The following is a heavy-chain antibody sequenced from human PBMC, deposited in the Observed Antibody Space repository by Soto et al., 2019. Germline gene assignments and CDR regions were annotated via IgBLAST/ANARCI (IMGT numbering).Heavy chain of an antibody. CDR2: IWYDGSNK. J-gene: IGHJ6*02. D-gene: IGHD1-7*01. CDR1: GFTFSSYG. CDR3: ARGGTGTTYGMDV. V-gene: IGHV3-33*01. Sequence: GGSLRLSCAASGFTFSSYGMHWVRQAPGKGLEWVAVIWYDGSNKYYADSVKGRFTISRDNSKNTLYLQMNSLRAEDTAVYYCARGGTGTTYGMDVWGQGTTVTVSS.